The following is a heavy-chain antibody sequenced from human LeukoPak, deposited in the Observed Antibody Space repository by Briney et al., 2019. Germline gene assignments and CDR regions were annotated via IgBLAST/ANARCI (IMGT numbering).Heavy chain of an antibody. Sequence: GGSLRLSCAASGFTFSSYGMHWVRQAPGKGLEWVAVIWYDGSNKYYADSVKGRFTISRDNSKNTLYLQMNSLRAEDTAVYYCARDRIGYSGYDQFDYWGQGTLVTVSS. CDR2: IWYDGSNK. D-gene: IGHD5-12*01. J-gene: IGHJ4*02. CDR1: GFTFSSYG. CDR3: ARDRIGYSGYDQFDY. V-gene: IGHV3-33*01.